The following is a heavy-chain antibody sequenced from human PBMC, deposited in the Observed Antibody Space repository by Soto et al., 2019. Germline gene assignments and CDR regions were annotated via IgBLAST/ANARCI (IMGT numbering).Heavy chain of an antibody. J-gene: IGHJ6*02. Sequence: EVQLLESGGGLVQPGGSLRLSCAASGFTFSSYAMSWVRQAPGKGLEWVSAISGSGGSTYYADSVKGRFTISRDNSKNTLYLQMNRLRAEDTAVYYCAKVYCSSTSCYAGYYYYGMDVWGQGTTVTVSS. V-gene: IGHV3-23*01. D-gene: IGHD2-2*01. CDR3: AKVYCSSTSCYAGYYYYGMDV. CDR2: ISGSGGST. CDR1: GFTFSSYA.